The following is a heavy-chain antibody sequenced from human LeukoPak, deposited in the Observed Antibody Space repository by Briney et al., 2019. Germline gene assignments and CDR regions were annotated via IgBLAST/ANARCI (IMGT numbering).Heavy chain of an antibody. CDR3: AKDGSGWFTRGLDY. D-gene: IGHD6-19*01. V-gene: IGHV3-9*01. J-gene: IGHJ4*02. Sequence: PGRSLRLSCAASGFTFDDYAMHWVRQAPGKGLEWVSGISWNSGSIGYADSVKGRFTISRDNAKNSLYLQMNSLRAEDTALYYCAKDGSGWFTRGLDYWGQGTLVTVSS. CDR2: ISWNSGSI. CDR1: GFTFDDYA.